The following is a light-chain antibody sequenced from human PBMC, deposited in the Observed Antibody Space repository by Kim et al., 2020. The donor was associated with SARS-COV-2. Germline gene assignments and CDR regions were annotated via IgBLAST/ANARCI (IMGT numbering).Light chain of an antibody. CDR2: GKN. CDR3: NSRDSSGYHWV. CDR1: SLRSYY. J-gene: IGLJ3*02. V-gene: IGLV3-19*01. Sequence: SSELTQDPAVSVALGQTVRITCQGDSLRSYYASWYQQKPGQAPVLVIYGKNDRPSGIPDRFSGSSSGNTASLTITGTQAGDEADYYCNSRDSSGYHWVFGGGTQLTVL.